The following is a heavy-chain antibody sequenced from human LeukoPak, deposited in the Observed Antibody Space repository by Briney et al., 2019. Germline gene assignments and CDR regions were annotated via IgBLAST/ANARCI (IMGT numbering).Heavy chain of an antibody. Sequence: SETLSLTCTVSGGSISSSSYYWGWIRQPPGKGLEWIGGIYYSGSTYYNPSLKSRVTISVDTSKNQFSLKLSSVTAADTAVYYCARLAYYGSGKPTYYFDYWGQGALVTVSS. CDR2: IYYSGST. CDR3: ARLAYYGSGKPTYYFDY. V-gene: IGHV4-39*01. J-gene: IGHJ4*02. D-gene: IGHD3-10*01. CDR1: GGSISSSSYY.